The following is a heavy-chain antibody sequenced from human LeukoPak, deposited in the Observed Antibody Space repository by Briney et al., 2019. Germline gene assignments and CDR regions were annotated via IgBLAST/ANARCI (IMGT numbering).Heavy chain of an antibody. CDR1: GFTFSSYA. Sequence: GGSLRLSCAASGFTFSSYAMSWVRQAQGPGLEWVSAISGSGGSTCYADSVKGRFTISRDNSKNTLYLQMNSLRAEDTAVYYCAKVGGYDWKYGDYAYYFDYWGQGTLVTVSS. CDR2: ISGSGGST. D-gene: IGHD5-12*01. J-gene: IGHJ4*02. V-gene: IGHV3-23*01. CDR3: AKVGGYDWKYGDYAYYFDY.